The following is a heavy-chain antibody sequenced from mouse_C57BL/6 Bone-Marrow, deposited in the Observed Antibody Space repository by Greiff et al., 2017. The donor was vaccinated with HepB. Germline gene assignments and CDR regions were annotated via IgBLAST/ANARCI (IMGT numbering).Heavy chain of an antibody. J-gene: IGHJ2*01. CDR2: IDPENGDT. CDR3: TRWDYFDY. D-gene: IGHD1-1*02. V-gene: IGHV14-4*01. Sequence: EVQLQQSGAELVRPGASVKLSCTASGFDINDDYMHWVKQRPEQGLEWIGWIDPENGDTEYDWKFQGKATITADTSSNTAYLQLSSLTSEDTAVYYCTRWDYFDYWGQGTTLTVSS. CDR1: GFDINDDY.